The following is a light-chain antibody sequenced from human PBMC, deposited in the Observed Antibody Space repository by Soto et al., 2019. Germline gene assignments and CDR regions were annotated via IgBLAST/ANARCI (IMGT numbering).Light chain of an antibody. CDR3: QQYGDSPT. CDR1: QSVRSSY. CDR2: GAS. J-gene: IGKJ4*01. V-gene: IGKV3-20*01. Sequence: EIVLTQSPGTLSLSPGERATLSCRASQSVRSSYLAWYQQKPGQAPRLLIYGASSRATGIPDRFSGSGSGTDFTLTINRLEPEDLVVYYCQQYGDSPTFGGGTKVEIK.